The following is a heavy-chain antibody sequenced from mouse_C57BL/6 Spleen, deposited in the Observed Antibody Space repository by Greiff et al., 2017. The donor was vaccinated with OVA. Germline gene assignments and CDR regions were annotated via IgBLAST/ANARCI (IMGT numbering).Heavy chain of an antibody. J-gene: IGHJ4*01. Sequence: EVQLQQSGPELVKPGASVKIPCKASGYTFTDYNMDWVKQSHGKSLEWIGDINPNNGGTIYNQKFKGKATLTVDKSSSTAYMELRSLTSEDTAVYYCARRMGPNSPYYAMDYWGQGTSVTVSS. V-gene: IGHV1-18*01. CDR2: INPNNGGT. CDR3: ARRMGPNSPYYAMDY. CDR1: GYTFTDYN. D-gene: IGHD2-12*01.